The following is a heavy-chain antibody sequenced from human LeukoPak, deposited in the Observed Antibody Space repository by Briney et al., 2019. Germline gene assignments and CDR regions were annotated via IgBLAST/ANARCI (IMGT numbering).Heavy chain of an antibody. Sequence: SETLSLTCTVSGASISRDYWTWIRQPPGKGLEWIRYIYNGGSTTYSPSLNSRVTISLDTSNNQVSLRLSSVTAADTAVYYCARESYGDAFDIWGQGTMVTVSS. V-gene: IGHV4-59*12. CDR1: GASISRDY. CDR3: ARESYGDAFDI. J-gene: IGHJ3*02. D-gene: IGHD1-26*01. CDR2: IYNGGST.